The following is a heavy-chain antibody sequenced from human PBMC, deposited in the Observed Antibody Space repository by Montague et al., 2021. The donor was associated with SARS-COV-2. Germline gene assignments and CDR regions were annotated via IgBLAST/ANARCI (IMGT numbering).Heavy chain of an antibody. CDR1: GGSISTYY. J-gene: IGHJ4*02. Sequence: SETLSLTCSVSGGSISTYYWSWIRQPPGKGLEWIGYVSFSGDTIYNPSLKGRVTISVDTSKHQFSLGLSSVTAADTAVYYCARDRSYDSSGYPFPHYFFDYWGQGALVIVSS. CDR2: VSFSGDT. CDR3: ARDRSYDSSGYPFPHYFFDY. D-gene: IGHD3-22*01. V-gene: IGHV4-59*13.